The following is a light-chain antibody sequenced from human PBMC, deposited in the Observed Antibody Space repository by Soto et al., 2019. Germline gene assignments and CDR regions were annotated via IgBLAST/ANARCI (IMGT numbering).Light chain of an antibody. CDR2: LAS. CDR3: MQPLDLPVT. J-gene: IGKJ5*01. V-gene: IGKV2-28*01. CDR1: QSLLHTNAYHY. Sequence: ETLLTQLPLSLSVTPGEPASISCRSSQSLLHTNAYHYLDWYLQKPGQSPQLLIYLASYRASGVPERFSGSGSGTEFTLRISRVEAEDVGVYYCMQPLDLPVTFGQGTRLEIK.